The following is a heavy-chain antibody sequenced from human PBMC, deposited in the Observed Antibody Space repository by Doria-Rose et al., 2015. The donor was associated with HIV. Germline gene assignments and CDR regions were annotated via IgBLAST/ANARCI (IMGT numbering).Heavy chain of an antibody. Sequence: WMGWISAYNGNTNYAHKLQGRVTMTTNTSTSTAYMELRSLRSDDTAVYYCTTHDCSGGACYSYFDYWGQGTLVTVSS. CDR2: ISAYNGNT. V-gene: IGHV1-18*01. D-gene: IGHD2-15*01. J-gene: IGHJ4*02. CDR3: TTHDCSGGACYSYFDY.